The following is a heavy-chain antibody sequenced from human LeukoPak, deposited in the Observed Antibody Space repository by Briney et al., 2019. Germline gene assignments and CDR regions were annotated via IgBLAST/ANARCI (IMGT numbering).Heavy chain of an antibody. CDR2: IYSGGST. CDR3: ARGWYVAMVRGPTILDY. D-gene: IGHD3-10*01. Sequence: GGSLRLSCAASGFTVSSNYMSWVRQAPGKGLEWVSVIYSGGSTYYADSVKGQFTISRDNSKNTLYLQMSSLRAEDTAVYYCARGWYVAMVRGPTILDYWGQGTLVTVSS. J-gene: IGHJ4*02. V-gene: IGHV3-53*01. CDR1: GFTVSSNY.